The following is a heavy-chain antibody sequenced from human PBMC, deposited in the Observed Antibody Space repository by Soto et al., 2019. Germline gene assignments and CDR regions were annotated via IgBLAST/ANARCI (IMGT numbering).Heavy chain of an antibody. Sequence: EVQVLESGGGLVQPGGSLRLSCAASGFTFSNYAMSWVRQAPGKGLEWVSTISGIGDNTDYVDSVKGRFTISRDNSKNTLYLQMNSLRADDTAVYYCAKDPLTVTPEFDYWGKGTLVTVSS. V-gene: IGHV3-23*01. D-gene: IGHD4-17*01. CDR3: AKDPLTVTPEFDY. CDR1: GFTFSNYA. J-gene: IGHJ4*02. CDR2: ISGIGDNT.